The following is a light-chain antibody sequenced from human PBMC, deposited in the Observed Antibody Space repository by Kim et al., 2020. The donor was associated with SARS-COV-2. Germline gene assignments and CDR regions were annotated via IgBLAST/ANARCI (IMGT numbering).Light chain of an antibody. CDR3: QQYNTCPYS. CDR1: QGFSNW. CDR2: AGA. Sequence: ATVGDRVTITRRARQGFSNWLAWFQQKPGKAPKLLMYAGASLQSGVPSRFSGSGSGTDFTLTISGLQPEDFATYYCQQYNTCPYSFGQGTKVDIK. J-gene: IGKJ2*03. V-gene: IGKV1D-12*01.